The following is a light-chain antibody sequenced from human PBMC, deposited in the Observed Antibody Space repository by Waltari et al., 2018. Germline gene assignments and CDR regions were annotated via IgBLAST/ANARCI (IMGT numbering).Light chain of an antibody. CDR1: QSIGRS. V-gene: IGKV3-20*01. CDR2: GAS. J-gene: IGKJ1*01. Sequence: EIMLTQSPGTLSLSPGERATLPCRTSQSIGRSLAWYQQKPGQAPRLLIYGASSRATDIPDRFSGSGSGTDFSLTINTLEPEDSALYYCQHYVRLPVTFGQGTKVEIK. CDR3: QHYVRLPVT.